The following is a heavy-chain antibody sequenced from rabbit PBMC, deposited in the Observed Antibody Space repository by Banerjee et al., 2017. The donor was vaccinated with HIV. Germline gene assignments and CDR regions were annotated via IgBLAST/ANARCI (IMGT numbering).Heavy chain of an antibody. Sequence: QEQLEESGGDLVKPEGSLTLTCTASGFSFSGSYYMCWVRQAPGKGLEWIACIYGGSSGGAYYANWAKGRFTISKTSSTTVTLQMTSLTAADTATYFCARDTSSSFSSYGMDLWGQGTLVTVS. D-gene: IGHD1-1*01. CDR2: IYGGSSGGA. J-gene: IGHJ6*01. CDR1: GFSFSGSYY. CDR3: ARDTSSSFSSYGMDL. V-gene: IGHV1S45*01.